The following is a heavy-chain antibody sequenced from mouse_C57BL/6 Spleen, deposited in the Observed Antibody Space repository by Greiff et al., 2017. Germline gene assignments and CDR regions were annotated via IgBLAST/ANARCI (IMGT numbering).Heavy chain of an antibody. Sequence: EVQRVESGPGLVKPSQSLSLTCSVTGYSITSGYYWNWIRQFPGNKLEWMGYISYDGSNNYNPSLKNRISITRDTSKNQFFLKLNSVTTEDTATYYCAGDYGNSDYWGQGTTLTVSS. D-gene: IGHD2-1*01. V-gene: IGHV3-6*01. CDR2: ISYDGSN. CDR3: AGDYGNSDY. J-gene: IGHJ2*01. CDR1: GYSITSGYY.